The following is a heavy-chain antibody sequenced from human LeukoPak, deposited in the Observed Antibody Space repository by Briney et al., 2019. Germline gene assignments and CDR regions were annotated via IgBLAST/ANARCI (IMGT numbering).Heavy chain of an antibody. D-gene: IGHD5-24*01. V-gene: IGHV4-39*01. J-gene: IGHJ3*02. CDR2: IYYSGST. Sequence: KTSETLSLTCTVSGGSISGSSYYWGWIRQPPGKGLEWIGSIYYSGSTYYNPSLKSRVTISVDTSKNQFSLKLSSVTAADTAVYYCARDRWLPNPSRAFDIWGQGTMVTVSS. CDR3: ARDRWLPNPSRAFDI. CDR1: GGSISGSSYY.